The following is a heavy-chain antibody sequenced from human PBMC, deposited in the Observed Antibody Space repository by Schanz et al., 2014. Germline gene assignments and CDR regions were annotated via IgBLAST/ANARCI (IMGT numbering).Heavy chain of an antibody. D-gene: IGHD6-13*01. V-gene: IGHV3-15*01. J-gene: IGHJ5*02. CDR1: GFAVDNYY. CDR2: IKGKTDGGTA. CDR3: ATASSPVREAGAGSSFHL. Sequence: EVQLVASGGGLVQPGGSLRLSCAASGFAVDNYYMSCVRQAPGRGLEWVGRIKGKTDGGTADYAAPMKGRFTISRDDSKNTLFLQMNSLKIEDTAVYYCATASSPVREAGAGSSFHLWGQGTLVTVSP.